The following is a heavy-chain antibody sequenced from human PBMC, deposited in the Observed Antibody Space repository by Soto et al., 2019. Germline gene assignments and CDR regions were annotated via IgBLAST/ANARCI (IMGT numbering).Heavy chain of an antibody. CDR3: ARDSSIYSYGYRGGLRLDYYYRMDV. CDR1: GGSISSYY. Sequence: QVQLQESGRGLVKPSETLSLTCTVSGGSISSYYWSWIRQPPGKGLEWIGNIDYSGSTNYNPTLKSRVTISVDTSKNQFSLKLSAVTAAEPAMYYCARDSSIYSYGYRGGLRLDYYYRMDVWGKGTTVTVSS. J-gene: IGHJ6*04. D-gene: IGHD5-18*01. CDR2: IDYSGST. V-gene: IGHV4-59*01.